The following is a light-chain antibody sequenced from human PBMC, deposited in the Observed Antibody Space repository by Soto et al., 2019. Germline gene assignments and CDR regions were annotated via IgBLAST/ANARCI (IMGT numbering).Light chain of an antibody. V-gene: IGKV1-5*01. Sequence: IQMTQSPSTLSASVGDRVTIACRASQNINRWLAWYQQKPGKAPKLLIYDASSLESGVPSRFSGSGSGTEFTLTISSLQPDDLATYYCQQYNTYSTFGQGTKVEIK. J-gene: IGKJ1*01. CDR1: QNINRW. CDR2: DAS. CDR3: QQYNTYST.